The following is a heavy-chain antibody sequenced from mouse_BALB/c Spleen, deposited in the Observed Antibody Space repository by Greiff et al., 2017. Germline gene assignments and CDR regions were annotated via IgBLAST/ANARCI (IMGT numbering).Heavy chain of an antibody. V-gene: IGHV1-9*01. Sequence: VQLQQSGAELMKPGASVTISCKATGYTFSSYWIEWVKQRPGHGLEWIGEIFPGSGSTNYNEKFKGKATFTADTSSNTAYMQLSSLTSEDSAVYYCARAGNYPYYAMDYWGQGTSVTVSS. CDR3: ARAGNYPYYAMDY. D-gene: IGHD2-1*01. CDR2: IFPGSGST. J-gene: IGHJ4*01. CDR1: GYTFSSYW.